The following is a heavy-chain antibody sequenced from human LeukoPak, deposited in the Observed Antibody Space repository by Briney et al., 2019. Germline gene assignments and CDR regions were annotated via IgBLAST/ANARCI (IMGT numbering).Heavy chain of an antibody. V-gene: IGHV3-30*18. CDR1: GFTFRSYG. CDR2: ISDDGSNK. Sequence: GGSLRLSCVASGFTFRSYGMHWARQAPGKGLEWVAVISDDGSNKYYADSVKGRFTISRDNSKNTLYLQMSSLRAEDTAVYSCAKDQWDSGYDYPSYYYYYGMDVWGQGTTVTVSS. CDR3: AKDQWDSGYDYPSYYYYYGMDV. D-gene: IGHD5-12*01. J-gene: IGHJ6*02.